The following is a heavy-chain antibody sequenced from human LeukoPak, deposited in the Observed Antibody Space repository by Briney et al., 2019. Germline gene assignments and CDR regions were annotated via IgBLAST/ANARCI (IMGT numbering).Heavy chain of an antibody. CDR2: ISGSGGST. J-gene: IGHJ3*02. CDR3: AKEGDPDYVDAFDI. V-gene: IGHV3-23*01. CDR1: GFNFSNNA. D-gene: IGHD4-17*01. Sequence: GGSLRLSCAASGFNFSNNAMNWVRQAPGKGLEWVSAISGSGGSTYYADSVKGRFTISRDNSKNTLYLQMNSLRAEDTAVYYCAKEGDPDYVDAFDIWGQGTMVTVSS.